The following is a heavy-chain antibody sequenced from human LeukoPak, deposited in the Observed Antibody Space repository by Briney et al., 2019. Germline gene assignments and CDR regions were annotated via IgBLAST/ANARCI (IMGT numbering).Heavy chain of an antibody. CDR2: IYYSGST. CDR1: GGSISSGGYY. Sequence: SETLPPTCTVSGGSISSGGYYWSWIRQHPGKGLEWIGYIYYSGSTYYNPSLKSRVTISVDTSKNQFSLKLSSVTAADTAVYYCAREDTMIVMGDAFDIWGQGTMVTVSS. V-gene: IGHV4-31*03. D-gene: IGHD3-22*01. CDR3: AREDTMIVMGDAFDI. J-gene: IGHJ3*02.